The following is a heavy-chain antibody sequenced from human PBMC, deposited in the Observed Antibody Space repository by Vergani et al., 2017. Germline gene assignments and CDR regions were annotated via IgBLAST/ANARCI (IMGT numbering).Heavy chain of an antibody. CDR1: GYTFTGYY. V-gene: IGHV1-2*02. CDR3: AGDSTMVRGVIKVLDGMDG. CDR2: INPNSGGT. D-gene: IGHD3-10*01. Sequence: QVQLVQSGAEVKKPGASVKVSCKASGYTFTGYYMHWVRQAPGPGLEWMGWINPNSGGTNYAQKFQGRVTMTRDTSISTAYMELSRLISDDTTVYYCAGDSTMVRGVIKVLDGMDGWGRRTTITVSS. J-gene: IGHJ6*02.